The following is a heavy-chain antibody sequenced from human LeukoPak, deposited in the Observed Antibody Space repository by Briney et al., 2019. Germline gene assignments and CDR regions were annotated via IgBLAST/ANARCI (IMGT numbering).Heavy chain of an antibody. J-gene: IGHJ6*03. CDR2: INPNSGGT. D-gene: IGHD3-10*01. V-gene: IGHV1-2*06. Sequence: AASVKVSCKASGYTFTGYYMHWVRQAPGQGLEWMGRINPNSGGTNYAQKFQGRVTMTRNTSISTAYMELSSLRSEDTAVYYCARKVYYGSGSYYYYYYYMDVWGKGTTVTVSS. CDR3: ARKVYYGSGSYYYYYYYMDV. CDR1: GYTFTGYY.